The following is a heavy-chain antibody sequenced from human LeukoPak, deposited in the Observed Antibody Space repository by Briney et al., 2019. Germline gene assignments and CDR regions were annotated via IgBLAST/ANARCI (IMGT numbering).Heavy chain of an antibody. V-gene: IGHV4-39*01. J-gene: IGHJ5*02. D-gene: IGHD4-17*01. CDR2: FYYSGST. CDR1: RDSISRGSYY. CDR3: ARQDYVSSYFDP. Sequence: SETLSLTCTVSRDSISRGSYYWGWIRQPPGKGLEWIGTFYYSGSTYYNPSLKSRVTISVDTAKNYFSLSLRSVTAADTALYYCARQDYVSSYFDPWGQGTLVTVSS.